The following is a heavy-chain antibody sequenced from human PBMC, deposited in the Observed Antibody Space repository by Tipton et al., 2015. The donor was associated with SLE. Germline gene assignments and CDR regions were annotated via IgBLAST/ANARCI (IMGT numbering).Heavy chain of an antibody. J-gene: IGHJ3*02. CDR1: GGSFSGYY. Sequence: LRLSCAVDGGSFSGYYWSWIRQSPEKGLEWIGEVNHSEGTKYNPSLNSRFSISLDASKNQFSLKLRSVTAADTAVYYCARQGPGYSTSRRLRAFDIWGQGTMVTVSS. D-gene: IGHD6-13*01. V-gene: IGHV4-34*01. CDR3: ARQGPGYSTSRRLRAFDI. CDR2: VNHSEGT.